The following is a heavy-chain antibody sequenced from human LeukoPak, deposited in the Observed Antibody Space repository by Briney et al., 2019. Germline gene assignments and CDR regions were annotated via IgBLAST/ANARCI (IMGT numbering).Heavy chain of an antibody. CDR1: GYTFTSYD. Sequence: ASVKVSCKASGYTFTSYDINWVRQATGQGLEWMGWMNPNSGNTGYAQKFQGRVTMTRNTSISTAYMELSSLRSEDTAVYYCARSMASAPTFRDYWGQGTLVTVSS. J-gene: IGHJ4*02. CDR2: MNPNSGNT. CDR3: ARSMASAPTFRDY. D-gene: IGHD5-24*01. V-gene: IGHV1-8*01.